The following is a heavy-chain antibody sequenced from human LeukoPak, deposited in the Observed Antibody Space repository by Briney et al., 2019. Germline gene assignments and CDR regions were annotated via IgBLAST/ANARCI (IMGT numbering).Heavy chain of an antibody. CDR2: ITGSGGHT. J-gene: IGHJ5*02. CDR1: GFTFTAYA. Sequence: PGGSLRLSCAASGFTFTAYAMSWVRQDPRAGLEWVPGITGSGGHTVYADSVKGRFTISRDNSRNTLFLQMNSLRVDDTAVYYCAMDPNGDYIGATSFDPWGRGTLVTVSS. V-gene: IGHV3-23*01. D-gene: IGHD4-17*01. CDR3: AMDPNGDYIGATSFDP.